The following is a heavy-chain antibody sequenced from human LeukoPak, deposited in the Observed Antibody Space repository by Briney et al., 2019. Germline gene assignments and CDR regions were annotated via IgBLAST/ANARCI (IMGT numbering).Heavy chain of an antibody. J-gene: IGHJ4*02. CDR1: GFTSSNFW. CDR2: INRDGGST. V-gene: IGHV3-74*01. Sequence: QPGGSLRLSCAASGFTSSNFWMHWVRQAPGKGLVWVSHINRDGGSTSYADSVKGRFTISRDNAKNTLYLQMNSLRVEDTAVYYCARDAPGDRGFDYWGQGTLVTVSS. CDR3: ARDAPGDRGFDY. D-gene: IGHD7-27*01.